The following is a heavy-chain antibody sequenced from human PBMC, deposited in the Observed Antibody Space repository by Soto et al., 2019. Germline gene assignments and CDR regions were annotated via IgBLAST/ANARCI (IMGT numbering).Heavy chain of an antibody. CDR1: GDSVSSGSYY. J-gene: IGHJ4*02. Sequence: SETLSLTCTVSGDSVSSGSYYWSWIRQPPGKGLEWIGYIYYRGSTNYNPSLKSRVTISIDTSRNQFSLKVSSVTAADTAVYYCARGLDYVGFDFRGQGTPVTGSS. D-gene: IGHD4-17*01. CDR3: ARGLDYVGFDF. V-gene: IGHV4-61*01. CDR2: IYYRGST.